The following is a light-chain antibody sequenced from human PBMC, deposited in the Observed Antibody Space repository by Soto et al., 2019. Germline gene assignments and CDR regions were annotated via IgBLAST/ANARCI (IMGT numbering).Light chain of an antibody. CDR1: QSVGND. CDR2: GAS. Sequence: DIVMTQSPASLSVSPGEGVTLSCRASQSVGNDLAWYQQIAGQAPRLLIYGASTRATGVPARFSGSGSGTDITLTISTLQSEEFAFYYCQKYYNWPPAWTFDQGTRVDIK. CDR3: QKYYNWPPAWT. V-gene: IGKV3-15*01. J-gene: IGKJ1*01.